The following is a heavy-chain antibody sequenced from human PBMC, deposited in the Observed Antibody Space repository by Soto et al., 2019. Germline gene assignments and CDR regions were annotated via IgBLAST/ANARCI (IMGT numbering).Heavy chain of an antibody. V-gene: IGHV6-1*01. CDR2: TYYRSKWYN. J-gene: IGHJ6*02. CDR1: GDSVSSNSAA. Sequence: SQTLSLTCAISGDSVSSNSAAWNWIRQSPSRGLEWLGRTYYRSKWYNDYAVSVKSRITINPETSRNQFSLQLNSVTPEDTAVYYCASTLGYCSSTSCYNYYYYGMDVWGQGTTVTVSS. D-gene: IGHD2-2*02. CDR3: ASTLGYCSSTSCYNYYYYGMDV.